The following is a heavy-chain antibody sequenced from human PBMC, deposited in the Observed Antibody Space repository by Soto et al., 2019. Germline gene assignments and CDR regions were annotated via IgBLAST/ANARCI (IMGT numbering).Heavy chain of an antibody. CDR1: GYTFSTSG. D-gene: IGHD1-20*01. V-gene: IGHV1-18*01. Sequence: GASVKVSCKASGYTFSTSGISWVRQAPGQGLEWVGWIRPDNGNTKSAQRLQGRVTLTTDTSASTAYMELRSLTSDDTAMYYCARDTESNRYNDWGQGXLVTVYS. J-gene: IGHJ1*01. CDR3: ARDTESNRYND. CDR2: IRPDNGNT.